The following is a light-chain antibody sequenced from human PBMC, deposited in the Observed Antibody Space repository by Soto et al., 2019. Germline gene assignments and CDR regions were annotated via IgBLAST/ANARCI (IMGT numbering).Light chain of an antibody. Sequence: QSVLTQPPSVSGAPGQRVTISCTGSSSNIGAGYDVHWYQQLPGTAPKLHIYGNSNRPSGVPDRFSGSKSGTSASLAITGLQAEDEADYYCQSYDSSLSAWVFGGGTKVTVL. V-gene: IGLV1-40*01. CDR2: GNS. J-gene: IGLJ3*02. CDR1: SSNIGAGYD. CDR3: QSYDSSLSAWV.